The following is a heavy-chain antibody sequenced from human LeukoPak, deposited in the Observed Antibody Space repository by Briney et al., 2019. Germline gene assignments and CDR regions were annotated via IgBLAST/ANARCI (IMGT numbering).Heavy chain of an antibody. V-gene: IGHV3-64D*06. J-gene: IGHJ6*02. CDR3: VRDLFGMDV. CDR2: ISNDGGKT. Sequence: QAGGSLRLSCSASGFTFSSLSMHWVRQAPGKGLELVSTISNDGGKTYYTDAMEGRSTVSRDDSQNMLYLQMRDLRPEDTAVYYCVRDLFGMDVWGQGTTVTVSS. CDR1: GFTFSSLS.